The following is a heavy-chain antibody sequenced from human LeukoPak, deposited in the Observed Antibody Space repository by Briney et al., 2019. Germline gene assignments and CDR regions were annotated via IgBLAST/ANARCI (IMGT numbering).Heavy chain of an antibody. CDR2: IRYDGSNK. V-gene: IGHV3-30*02. Sequence: PGGSLRLSCAASGFTFSSYGMHWVRQAPGKGLEWVAFIRYDGSNKYYADSVKGRFTISRDNSKNTLYLQMNSLRAEDTAVYYCAREGGSYPTFDYWGQGTLVTVSP. CDR3: AREGGSYPTFDY. J-gene: IGHJ4*02. D-gene: IGHD1-26*01. CDR1: GFTFSSYG.